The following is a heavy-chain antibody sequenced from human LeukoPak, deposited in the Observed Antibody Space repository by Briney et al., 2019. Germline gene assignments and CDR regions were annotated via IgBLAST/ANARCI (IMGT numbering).Heavy chain of an antibody. Sequence: SETLSLTCTVSGGYISSDYWSWIRQPQGKGLEWIGDISYSGNTNYNPSLKSRVTMSVDTSNNQFSLKLSSVTAADTAVYYCARHRYGGDSEYWGQGTLVAVSS. CDR1: GGYISSDY. V-gene: IGHV4-59*08. J-gene: IGHJ4*02. D-gene: IGHD3-10*01. CDR2: ISYSGNT. CDR3: ARHRYGGDSEY.